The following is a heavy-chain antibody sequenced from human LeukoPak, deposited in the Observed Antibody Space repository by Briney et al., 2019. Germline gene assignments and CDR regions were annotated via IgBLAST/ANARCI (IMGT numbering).Heavy chain of an antibody. CDR2: IYYSGST. Sequence: SETLSLTCTVSGGSISSSSYYWGWLRQPPGKGLEWFGSIYYSGSTYSNPSLKSRVTISVDTSKNQFSLKLSSVTAADTAVYYCARHRMVLAAAARNYFDYGGQGTLVTVSS. D-gene: IGHD6-13*01. CDR1: GGSISSSSYY. V-gene: IGHV4-39*01. J-gene: IGHJ4*02. CDR3: ARHRMVLAAAARNYFDY.